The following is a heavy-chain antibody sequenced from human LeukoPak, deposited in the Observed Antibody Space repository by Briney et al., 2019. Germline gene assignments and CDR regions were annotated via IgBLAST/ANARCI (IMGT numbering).Heavy chain of an antibody. CDR3: ARDRRGGTMPRYFDL. D-gene: IGHD1-26*01. CDR2: IIPIFGTA. J-gene: IGHJ2*01. V-gene: IGHV1-69*05. CDR1: GGTFSSYA. Sequence: SVKVSCKASGGTFSSYAISWVRQAPGQGLEWMGGIIPIFGTANYAQKLQGRVTMTTDTSTSTAYMELRSLRSDDTAVYYCARDRRGGTMPRYFDLWGRGTLVTASS.